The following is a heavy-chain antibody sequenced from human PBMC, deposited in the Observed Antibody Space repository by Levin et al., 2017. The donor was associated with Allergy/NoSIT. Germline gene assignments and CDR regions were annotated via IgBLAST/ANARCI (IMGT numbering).Heavy chain of an antibody. J-gene: IGHJ3*02. CDR3: ARDRGEYSSSSRQDAFDI. V-gene: IGHV1-69*06. CDR2: IIPIFGTA. D-gene: IGHD6-6*01. Sequence: SVKVSCKASGGTFSSYAISWVRQAPGQGLEWMGGIIPIFGTANYAQKFQGRVTITADKSTSTAYMELSSLRSEDTAVYYCARDRGEYSSSSRQDAFDIWGQGTMVTVSS. CDR1: GGTFSSYA.